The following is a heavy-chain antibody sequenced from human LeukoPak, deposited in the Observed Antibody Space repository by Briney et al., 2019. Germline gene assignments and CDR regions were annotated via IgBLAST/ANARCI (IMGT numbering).Heavy chain of an antibody. J-gene: IGHJ4*02. CDR2: IYYSGST. V-gene: IGHV4-59*08. D-gene: IGHD3-10*01. Sequence: SETLSLTCTVSGGSISSYYWSWVRQPPGKGLEWVGYIYYSGSTNYNPSLKSRVTISVDTSKNQFSLKLSSVTAADTAVYYCARASLGYGSGSYTYDYWGQGTLVTVSS. CDR3: ARASLGYGSGSYTYDY. CDR1: GGSISSYY.